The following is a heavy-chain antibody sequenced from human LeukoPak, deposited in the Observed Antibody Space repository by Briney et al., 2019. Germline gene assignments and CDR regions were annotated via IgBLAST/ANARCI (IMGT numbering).Heavy chain of an antibody. D-gene: IGHD6-13*01. CDR1: GGSFSGYY. Sequence: SETLSLTCAVYGGSFSGYYWSWIRQPPGKGLEWIGEISHSGSTNYNPSLKSRVTISVDTSKNQFSLKLSSVTAADTAVYYCARGPRRIGTYSSSWYYFDYWGQGTLVTVSS. J-gene: IGHJ4*02. CDR2: ISHSGST. CDR3: ARGPRRIGTYSSSWYYFDY. V-gene: IGHV4-34*01.